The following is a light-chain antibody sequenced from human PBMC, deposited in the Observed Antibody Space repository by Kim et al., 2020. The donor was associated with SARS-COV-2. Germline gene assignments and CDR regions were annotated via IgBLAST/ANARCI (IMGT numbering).Light chain of an antibody. V-gene: IGLV3-19*01. Sequence: SSELTQDPAVSVALGQTVTITCQGDSLRSHYASWYQQKPGQAPRLVMYGKNNRASGIPDRFSGSKSGNTASLTIVGTQPEDEADYYCQFRDNSDDHLRVFGTGTKVTVL. CDR3: QFRDNSDDHLRV. J-gene: IGLJ1*01. CDR2: GKN. CDR1: SLRSHY.